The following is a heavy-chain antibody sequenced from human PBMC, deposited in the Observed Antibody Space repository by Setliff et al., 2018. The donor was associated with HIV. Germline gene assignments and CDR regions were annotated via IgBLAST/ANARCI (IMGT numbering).Heavy chain of an antibody. Sequence: GGSLRLSCAASGFIFSRYWMSWVRQTPGKGLEWVANMKADGSEAYYVDSVKGRFTSSRDNAKNSLYLQMNSLRDEDTAIYYCVRKTPGLGPFEYWGQGTLVTVSS. CDR1: GFIFSRYW. V-gene: IGHV3-7*01. D-gene: IGHD1-26*01. CDR2: MKADGSEA. J-gene: IGHJ4*02. CDR3: VRKTPGLGPFEY.